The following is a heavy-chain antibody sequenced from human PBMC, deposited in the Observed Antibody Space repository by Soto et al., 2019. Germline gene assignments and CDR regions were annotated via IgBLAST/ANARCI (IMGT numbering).Heavy chain of an antibody. J-gene: IGHJ6*02. CDR1: GGSISFSY. CDR2: IYYSGST. CDR3: ARAPSLRYVAAAPYGMDV. V-gene: IGHV4-59*12. D-gene: IGHD6-13*01. Sequence: SETLSLTCAVSGGSISFSYWSWIRQPPGKGLEWIGSIYYSGSTSYIPSLKSRVTISVDTSKNQFSLKLSSVTAADTAVYFCARAPSLRYVAAAPYGMDVWGQGTTVTVSS.